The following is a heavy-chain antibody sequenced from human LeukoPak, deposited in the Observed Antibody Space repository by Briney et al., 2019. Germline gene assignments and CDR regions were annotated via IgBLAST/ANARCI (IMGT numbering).Heavy chain of an antibody. D-gene: IGHD3-22*01. CDR3: ARSRPYYYDSSGYYD. V-gene: IGHV3-53*04. CDR2: IYSGGST. CDR1: GGSFSGYY. J-gene: IGHJ4*02. Sequence: ETLSLTCAVYGGSFSGYYWSWIRQPPGKGLEWVSVIYSGGSTYYADSVKGRFTISRHNSKNTLYLQMNSLRAEDTAVYYCARSRPYYYDSSGYYDWGQGTLVTVSS.